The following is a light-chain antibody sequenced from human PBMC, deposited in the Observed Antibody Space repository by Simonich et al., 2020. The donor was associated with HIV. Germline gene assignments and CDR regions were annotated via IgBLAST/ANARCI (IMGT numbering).Light chain of an antibody. J-gene: IGLJ3*02. CDR3: CSYAGSRTWV. CDR2: EGS. V-gene: IGLV2-23*01. CDR1: SSDVGSYNF. Sequence: QSALTQPASVSGSLGQSLPISCTGTSSDVGSYNFVSWYQAHPGKAPKLMLYEGSKWPAVVSNRLSGAKSGNTASLTISGLQAEDEADYYCCSYAGSRTWVFGGGTKLTVL.